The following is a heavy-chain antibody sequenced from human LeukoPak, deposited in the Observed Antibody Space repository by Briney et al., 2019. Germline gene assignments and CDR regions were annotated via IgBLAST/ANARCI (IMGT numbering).Heavy chain of an antibody. Sequence: SETLSLTCPVSGGSISSYHWSWIRQPPGKGLEWIGYINYSASTNYNPSLKSRVTISVDTSKTQCTLKLSSVTAAATAVYYCARGDFEALRDAFDIWGQGTMVTVSS. D-gene: IGHD4-17*01. CDR2: INYSAST. CDR1: GGSISSYH. V-gene: IGHV4-59*01. J-gene: IGHJ3*02. CDR3: ARGDFEALRDAFDI.